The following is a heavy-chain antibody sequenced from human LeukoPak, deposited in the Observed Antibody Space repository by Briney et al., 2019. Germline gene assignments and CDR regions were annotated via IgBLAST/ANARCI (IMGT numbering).Heavy chain of an antibody. Sequence: SETLSLTCAVSGGSISSSNWWSWVRQPPGKGLEWIGEIYHSGSTYYNPSLKSRVTISVDTSKNQFSLKLSSVTAADTAVYYCARDWAVFGGASLGDPWGQGTLVTVSS. J-gene: IGHJ5*02. CDR1: GGSISSSNW. D-gene: IGHD3-3*01. CDR2: IYHSGST. V-gene: IGHV4-4*02. CDR3: ARDWAVFGGASLGDP.